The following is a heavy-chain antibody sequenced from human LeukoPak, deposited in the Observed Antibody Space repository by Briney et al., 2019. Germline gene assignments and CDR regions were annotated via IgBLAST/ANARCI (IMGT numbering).Heavy chain of an antibody. D-gene: IGHD5-24*01. CDR3: ARGPREMADFFDY. Sequence: VASVKVSCKASGYTFTGYYMHWVRQAPGQGLEWMGWINPNSGGTNYAQKLQGRVTMTTDTSTSTAYMELRSLRSDDTAVYYCARGPREMADFFDYWGQGTLVTVSS. CDR1: GYTFTGYY. J-gene: IGHJ4*02. CDR2: INPNSGGT. V-gene: IGHV1-2*02.